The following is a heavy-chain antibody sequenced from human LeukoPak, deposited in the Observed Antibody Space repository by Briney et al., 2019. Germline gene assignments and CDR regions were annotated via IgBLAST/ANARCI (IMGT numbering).Heavy chain of an antibody. V-gene: IGHV3-53*01. D-gene: IGHD3-10*01. Sequence: GGSLRLSCAASGFTVSSNYMSWVRQAPGKGLEWVSVIYSGGRTDYADSVKGRFTISRDNSKNTLYLQMNSLRAEDTAVYYCARDLPYYYGSGSPDFDYWGQGTLVTVSS. CDR2: IYSGGRT. CDR3: ARDLPYYYGSGSPDFDY. CDR1: GFTVSSNY. J-gene: IGHJ4*02.